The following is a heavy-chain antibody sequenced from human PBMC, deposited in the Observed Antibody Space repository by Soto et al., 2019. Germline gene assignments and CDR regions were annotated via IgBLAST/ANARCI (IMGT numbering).Heavy chain of an antibody. CDR2: IYYSGST. V-gene: IGHV4-59*01. Sequence: SETLSLTCTVSGGSISSYYWSWIRQPPGKGLEWIGYIYYSGSTNYNPSLKSRVTISVDTSKNQFSLKLSSVTAADTAVYYCARGEEQLVPSTCWFDPWGQGTLVTVSS. D-gene: IGHD6-13*01. CDR3: ARGEEQLVPSTCWFDP. J-gene: IGHJ5*02. CDR1: GGSISSYY.